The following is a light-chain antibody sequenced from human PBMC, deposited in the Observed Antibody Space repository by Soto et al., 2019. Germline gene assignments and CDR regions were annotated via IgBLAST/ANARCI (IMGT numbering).Light chain of an antibody. V-gene: IGKV3-15*01. CDR1: QTVASN. Sequence: EIVMTQSPASLSVSPGDGATLSCRASQTVASNLAWYQQKPGQGPRLLIHGASTRAAGVPARFSGSGSGTYFTLTISTLQSEDFAVDYCQQYHNRPPPYTFGQGTKLQIK. CDR2: GAS. CDR3: QQYHNRPPPYT. J-gene: IGKJ2*01.